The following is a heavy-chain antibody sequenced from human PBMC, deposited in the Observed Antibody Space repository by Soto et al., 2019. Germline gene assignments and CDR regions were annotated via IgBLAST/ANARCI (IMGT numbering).Heavy chain of an antibody. V-gene: IGHV3-23*01. D-gene: IGHD4-17*01. CDR3: AKARAYGDFLLDY. CDR2: ISGSGGST. CDR1: GFTFSSYA. J-gene: IGHJ4*02. Sequence: RLSCAASGFTFSSYAMSWVRQAPGKGLEWVSAISGSGGSTYYADSVKGRFTISRDNSKNTLYLQMNSLRTEDTAVYYCAKARAYGDFLLDYWGQGTLVTVSS.